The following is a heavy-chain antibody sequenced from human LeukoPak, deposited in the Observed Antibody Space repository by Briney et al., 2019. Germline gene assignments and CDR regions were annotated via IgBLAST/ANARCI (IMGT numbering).Heavy chain of an antibody. CDR1: GGSFSGSY. Sequence: SSETLSLTCAVYGGSFSGSYWSWIRQPPGKGLEWIGEINHSGSTNHNPSLKSRVTISVDTSKNQFSLKLSSVTAADTAVYYCTRTVYSSGWLQIDYWGQGTLVTVSS. CDR3: TRTVYSSGWLQIDY. V-gene: IGHV4-34*01. J-gene: IGHJ4*02. D-gene: IGHD6-19*01. CDR2: INHSGST.